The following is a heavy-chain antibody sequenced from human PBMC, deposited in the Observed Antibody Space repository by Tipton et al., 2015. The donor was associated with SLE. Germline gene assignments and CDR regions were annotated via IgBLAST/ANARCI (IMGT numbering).Heavy chain of an antibody. J-gene: IGHJ6*02. CDR3: AKDFTNYGMDV. Sequence: GSLRLSCAASGFTFSSYAMSWVRQAPGKGLEWVAFIRYDGSAKDYADSVKGRFTISRDTSKNTLYLQMSSLRLDDTAVYFCAKDFTNYGMDVWGQGTTVTVSS. CDR1: GFTFSSYA. V-gene: IGHV3-30*02. CDR2: IRYDGSAK. D-gene: IGHD5-24*01.